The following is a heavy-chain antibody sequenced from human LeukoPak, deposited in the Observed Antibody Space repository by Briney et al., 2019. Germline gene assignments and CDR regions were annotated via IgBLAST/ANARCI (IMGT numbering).Heavy chain of an antibody. CDR1: GGSFSGYY. CDR3: ARDRRGIAAAGSPPGDY. CDR2: INHSGST. J-gene: IGHJ4*02. D-gene: IGHD6-13*01. V-gene: IGHV4-34*01. Sequence: PSETLSLTCAVYGGSFSGYYWSWIRQPPGKGPEWIGEINHSGSTNYNPSLKSRVTISVDTSKNQFSLKLSSVTAADTAVYYCARDRRGIAAAGSPPGDYWGQGTLVTVSS.